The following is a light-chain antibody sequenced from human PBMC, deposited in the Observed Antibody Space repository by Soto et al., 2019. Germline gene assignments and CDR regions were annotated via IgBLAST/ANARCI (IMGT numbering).Light chain of an antibody. V-gene: IGLV1-47*01. J-gene: IGLJ1*01. CDR3: ATWDEDLRGYV. CDR2: RNN. Sequence: SVLTQPPSSSGTPGQTISISCSGTTSNIGNHYVFWYQHLPETAPKLLIFRNNQRPSGVPDRFSGSGSGTSASLAISGLRSEDEGDYYCATWDEDLRGYVFGTGTKVTVL. CDR1: TSNIGNHY.